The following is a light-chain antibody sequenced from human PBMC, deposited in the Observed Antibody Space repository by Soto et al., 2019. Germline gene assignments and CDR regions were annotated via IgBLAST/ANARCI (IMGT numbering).Light chain of an antibody. CDR1: SSDVGGYNY. J-gene: IGLJ2*01. V-gene: IGLV2-14*01. CDR2: DVS. Sequence: QSALTQPASVSGSPGQSITISCTGISSDVGGYNYVSWYQQHPDKAPKLMIYDVSNRRSGVSNRFSGSKSGNTASLTISGXXXXDEADYYCYSYTSSSTVLFGGGTKLTVL. CDR3: YSYTSSSTVL.